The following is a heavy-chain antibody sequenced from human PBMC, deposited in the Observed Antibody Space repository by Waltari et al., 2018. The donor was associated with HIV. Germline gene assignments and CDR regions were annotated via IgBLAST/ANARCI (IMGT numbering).Heavy chain of an antibody. V-gene: IGHV3-53*01. J-gene: IGHJ4*02. CDR1: GFTVSSNY. CDR3: ARDRGDSFFPY. Sequence: EVQLVQSGGGLIQPGGSLRFSCAASGFTVSSNYMSWVRQAPGQGLEWVSVIYSGGSTFYADSVQGRFTISRDNAKNTLFLQLNSLRAEDTAVYYCARDRGDSFFPYWGQGTLVTVSS. D-gene: IGHD5-18*01. CDR2: IYSGGST.